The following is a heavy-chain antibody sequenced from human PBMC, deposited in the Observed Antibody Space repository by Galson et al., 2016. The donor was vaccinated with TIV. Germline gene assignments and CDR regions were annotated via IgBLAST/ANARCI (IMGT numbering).Heavy chain of an antibody. CDR1: GGTLNIYV. CDR3: ARVNISDFGSGSD. J-gene: IGHJ1*01. D-gene: IGHD3-3*01. V-gene: IGHV1-69*05. Sequence: SVKVSCKASGGTLNIYVINWVRQAPGQGLEWMGGTTPFLGTPQYAQKFQVRVTITTDDPTNTPAMELHSLRSEDTAVYYCARVNISDFGSGSDWGQGTLVTVSS. CDR2: TTPFLGTP.